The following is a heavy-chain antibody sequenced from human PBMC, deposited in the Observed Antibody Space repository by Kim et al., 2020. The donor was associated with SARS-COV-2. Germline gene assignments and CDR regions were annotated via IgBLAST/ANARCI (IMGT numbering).Heavy chain of an antibody. CDR3: ARDSGSLTHLDY. Sequence: SETLSLTCTVSGGSVSSGDYYWSWLRPPPGKGLEWIVYIYYSRSTNYNPSLKRRATIAVDTSKNQFSLNLRSVTAAATAVYYSARDSGSLTHLDYWGQGTLVTLSS. D-gene: IGHD6-25*01. CDR1: GGSVSSGDYY. V-gene: IGHV4-61*08. CDR2: IYYSRST. J-gene: IGHJ4*02.